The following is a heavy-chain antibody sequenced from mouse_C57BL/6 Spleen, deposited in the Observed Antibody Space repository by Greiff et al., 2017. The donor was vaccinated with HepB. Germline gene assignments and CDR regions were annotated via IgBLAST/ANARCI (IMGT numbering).Heavy chain of an antibody. Sequence: EVQLVESGPGLVKPSQSLSLTCSVTGYSITSGYYWNWIRQFPGNKLEWMGYISYDGSNNYNPSLKNRISITRDTSKNQFFLKLNSVTTEDTATYYCARGNYPLYYFDYWGQGTTLTVSS. CDR1: GYSITSGYY. CDR2: ISYDGSN. CDR3: ARGNYPLYYFDY. J-gene: IGHJ2*01. D-gene: IGHD2-1*01. V-gene: IGHV3-6*01.